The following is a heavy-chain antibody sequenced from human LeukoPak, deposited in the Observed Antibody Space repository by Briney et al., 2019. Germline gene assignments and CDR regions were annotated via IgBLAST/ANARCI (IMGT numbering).Heavy chain of an antibody. Sequence: GASVKVSCKASGYAFTSYGIVWARQAPGQGLDYMGWISAYNGNTHYARKLQGRVTMSTDTATSTAYMELSRLRSDDTAVYYCARGEYSGYDYHYWGQGTLVTVSS. CDR3: ARGEYSGYDYHY. CDR2: ISAYNGNT. CDR1: GYAFTSYG. V-gene: IGHV1-18*01. J-gene: IGHJ4*02. D-gene: IGHD5-12*01.